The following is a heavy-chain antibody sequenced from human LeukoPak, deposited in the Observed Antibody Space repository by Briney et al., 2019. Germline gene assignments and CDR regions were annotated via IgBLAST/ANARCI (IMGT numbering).Heavy chain of an antibody. J-gene: IGHJ4*02. V-gene: IGHV4-59*08. CDR1: GGSISGYY. D-gene: IGHD2-21*02. Sequence: LETLSLTCTVSGGSISGYYWSWIRQPPGKGLEWIGYIYYSGSTNYNPSLNSRATVSVDTSKNQCTLKLSSVTAADTAVYYCARALPATVWGQGTLVTVSS. CDR2: IYYSGST. CDR3: ARALPATV.